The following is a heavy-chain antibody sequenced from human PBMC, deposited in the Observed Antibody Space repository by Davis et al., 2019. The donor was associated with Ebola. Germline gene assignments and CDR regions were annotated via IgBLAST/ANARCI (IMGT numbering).Heavy chain of an antibody. D-gene: IGHD2-21*01. V-gene: IGHV4-30-4*08. CDR3: ARDDLIGFIDY. Sequence: LSCTVSGGSISNGDYSWTWIRQSPGKGLEWIGFVFHSGSSHYNPSLKSRVTISVDTSKNQFFLKLNSVTAADTAVYYCARDDLIGFIDYWGQGALVTVSA. J-gene: IGHJ4*02. CDR2: VFHSGSS. CDR1: GGSISNGDYS.